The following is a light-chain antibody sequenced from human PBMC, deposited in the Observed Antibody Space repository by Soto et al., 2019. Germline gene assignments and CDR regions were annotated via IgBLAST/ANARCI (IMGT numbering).Light chain of an antibody. Sequence: DIQMTQSPSSLSASVGDRVTITCRASQDIGSWLAWYQHKPGKAPXLLIYAASSLQSGVPSRLSGSGSGTDFTLTITSPQPEDFPTYYCQQADSFTTFGPGTKVDIK. J-gene: IGKJ3*01. CDR2: AAS. CDR3: QQADSFTT. V-gene: IGKV1-12*01. CDR1: QDIGSW.